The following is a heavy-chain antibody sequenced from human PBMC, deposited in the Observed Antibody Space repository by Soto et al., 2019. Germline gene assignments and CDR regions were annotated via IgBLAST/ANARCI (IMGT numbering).Heavy chain of an antibody. Sequence: QVTLKESGPVLVKPTETLTLTCTVSGFSLTNSKMGVSWIRQPPGKALEWLANIFSSDEKSYSTSLKSRVTISQDTSKSQVVLKVTNMDPVDTATYYCARISGGSPYYYAMDVWGQGTTVTVSS. D-gene: IGHD3-10*01. J-gene: IGHJ6*02. CDR1: GFSLTNSKMG. CDR3: ARISGGSPYYYAMDV. CDR2: IFSSDEK. V-gene: IGHV2-26*01.